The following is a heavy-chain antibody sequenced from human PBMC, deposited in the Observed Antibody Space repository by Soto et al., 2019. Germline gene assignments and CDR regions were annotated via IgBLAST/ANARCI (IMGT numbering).Heavy chain of an antibody. CDR1: GFTFNYYW. J-gene: IGHJ3*01. CDR3: ARGDLGGFDL. V-gene: IGHV3-74*01. CDR2: IQNDGSRT. D-gene: IGHD2-21*02. Sequence: EVQLVESEGGLVQRGGSLRLSCAASGFTFNYYWMHWVRQAPGQGLVWVAHIQNDGSRTTYADSVKGRFTISRDNAKNTMYLQMNSLRAEDTAVYYCARGDLGGFDLWCQGTTVTVSS.